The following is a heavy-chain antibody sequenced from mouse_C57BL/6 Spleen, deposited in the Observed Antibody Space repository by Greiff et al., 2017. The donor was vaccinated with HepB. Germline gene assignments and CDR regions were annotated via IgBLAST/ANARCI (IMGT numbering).Heavy chain of an antibody. CDR2: IHPNSGST. D-gene: IGHD1-1*01. CDR1: GYTFTSYW. V-gene: IGHV1-64*01. J-gene: IGHJ2*01. Sequence: QVQLQQPGAELVKPGASVKLSCKASGYTFTSYWMHWVKQRPGQGLEWIGMIHPNSGSTNYNEKFKSKATMTVDKSSSTAYMQLSSLTSEDSAVYDCARGAGSSYGDYFDYWGQGTTLTVSS. CDR3: ARGAGSSYGDYFDY.